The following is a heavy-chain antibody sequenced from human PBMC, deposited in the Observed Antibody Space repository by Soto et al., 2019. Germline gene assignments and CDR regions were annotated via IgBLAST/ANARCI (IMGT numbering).Heavy chain of an antibody. CDR3: ARRSGDQQVCDF. J-gene: IGHJ4*02. CDR1: GFTFEDHG. D-gene: IGHD3-10*01. Sequence: EVQLVESGGGVARPGGSLRLSCAASGFTFEDHGMSWVRQAPGKGLEWLYDISWDGGTTVSADSVKGRFTVSRNNAKSSLYLQMNSLKPGDTAFYHCARRSGDQQVCDFWGQGTLVTVSS. CDR2: ISWDGGTT. V-gene: IGHV3-20*01.